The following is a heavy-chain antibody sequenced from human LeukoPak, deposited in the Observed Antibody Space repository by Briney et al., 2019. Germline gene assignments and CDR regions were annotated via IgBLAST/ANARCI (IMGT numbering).Heavy chain of an antibody. D-gene: IGHD3-9*01. J-gene: IGHJ4*02. CDR3: ARESLTGYRDFDY. Sequence: SVKGRFTISRDNAKNSLYVQMDSLRADDTAVYYCARESLTGYRDFDYWGQGTLVTVSS. V-gene: IGHV3-11*05.